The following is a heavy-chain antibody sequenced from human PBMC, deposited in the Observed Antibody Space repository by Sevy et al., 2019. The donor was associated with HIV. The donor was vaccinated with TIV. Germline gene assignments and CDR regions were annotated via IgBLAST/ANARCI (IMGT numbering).Heavy chain of an antibody. J-gene: IGHJ6*02. D-gene: IGHD3-22*01. CDR1: GFNFSVSA. Sequence: GGSLRLSCAVSGFNFSVSAMHWVRQASGKGLEWLGRIRSKANNYATAYSTSLKGRITMCRDDSKSTAYLQMNSLKTEDTAVYYCTTHPSLSFAMMVVAEGGMDVWGQGTTVTVSS. CDR2: IRSKANNYAT. V-gene: IGHV3-73*01. CDR3: TTHPSLSFAMMVVAEGGMDV.